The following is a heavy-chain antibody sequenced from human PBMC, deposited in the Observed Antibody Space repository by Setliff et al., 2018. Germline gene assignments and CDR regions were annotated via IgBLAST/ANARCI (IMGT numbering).Heavy chain of an antibody. Sequence: GGSLRLSCAASGFVVSNNEMSWVRQAPGKGLEWVSVTYSNDATNYADSVKGRFIISRDNSKNTLYLQMNSLRGEDTALYYCRLWFEETLRDYWGKGTLVTVSS. J-gene: IGHJ4*02. CDR2: TYSNDAT. D-gene: IGHD3-10*01. CDR1: GFVVSNNE. CDR3: RLWFEETLRDY. V-gene: IGHV3-53*01.